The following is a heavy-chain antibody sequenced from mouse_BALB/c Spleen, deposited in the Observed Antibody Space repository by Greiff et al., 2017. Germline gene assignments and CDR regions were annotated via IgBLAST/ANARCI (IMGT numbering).Heavy chain of an antibody. V-gene: IGHV5-9-4*01. J-gene: IGHJ3*01. D-gene: IGHD2-4*01. CDR3: ARDYDYDVFAY. CDR1: GFTFSSYA. CDR2: ISSGGSYT. Sequence: EVQGVESGGGLVKPGGSLKLSCAASGFTFSSYAMSWVRQSPEKRLEWVAEISSGGSYTYYPDTVTGRFTISRDNAKNTLYLEMSSLRSEDTAMYYCARDYDYDVFAYWGQGTLVTVSA.